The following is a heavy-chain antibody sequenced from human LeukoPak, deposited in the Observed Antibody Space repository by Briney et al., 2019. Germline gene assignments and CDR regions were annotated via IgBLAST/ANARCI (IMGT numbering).Heavy chain of an antibody. CDR1: GYTFTSYY. J-gene: IGHJ3*02. V-gene: IGHV1-46*01. Sequence: ASVKVSCKASGYTFTSYYMHWVRQAPGQGLEWMGIINPSGGSTSYAQKFQGRVTMTRDTSTSTVYTELSSLRSEDTAVYYCARDQGGYYDSNAFDIWGQGTMVTVSS. CDR3: ARDQGGYYDSNAFDI. CDR2: INPSGGST. D-gene: IGHD3-22*01.